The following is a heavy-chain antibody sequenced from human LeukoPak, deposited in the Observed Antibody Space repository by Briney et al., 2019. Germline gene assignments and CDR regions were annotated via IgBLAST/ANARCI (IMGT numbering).Heavy chain of an antibody. CDR1: GFTFSSCG. V-gene: IGHV3-30*02. J-gene: IGHJ4*02. Sequence: GGSLRLSCAASGFTFSSCGMHWVRQAPGKGLEWVAFIRYDGSNKYYADSVKGRFTISRDNSKNTLYLQMNSLRAEDTAVYYCAKDPRQDTSSGYYLDYWGQGTLVTVSS. D-gene: IGHD3-22*01. CDR2: IRYDGSNK. CDR3: AKDPRQDTSSGYYLDY.